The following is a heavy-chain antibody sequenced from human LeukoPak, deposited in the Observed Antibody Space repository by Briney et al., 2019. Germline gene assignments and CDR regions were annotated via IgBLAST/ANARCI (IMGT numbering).Heavy chain of an antibody. CDR1: GYTYTSYD. Sequence: GASVKVSCKASGYTYTSYDINWVRQATGQGLEWMGWMNPNSGNTGYAQKFQGRVTMTRNTSISTAYMELSSLRSEDTAVYYCARGLALMGATGYFQHWGQGTLVTVSS. J-gene: IGHJ1*01. CDR2: MNPNSGNT. CDR3: ARGLALMGATGYFQH. D-gene: IGHD1-26*01. V-gene: IGHV1-8*01.